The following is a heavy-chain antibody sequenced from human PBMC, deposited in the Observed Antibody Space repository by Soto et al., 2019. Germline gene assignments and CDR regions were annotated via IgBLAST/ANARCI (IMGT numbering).Heavy chain of an antibody. CDR3: ARDEVVAATPSAFDI. Sequence: ASAKVSCKASGYTFTSYYMHWVRQAPGQGLEWMGIINPSGGSTSYAQKFQGRVTMTRDTSTSTVYMELSSLRSEDTAVYYCARDEVVAATPSAFDIWGQGTMVTVSS. V-gene: IGHV1-46*01. D-gene: IGHD2-15*01. CDR1: GYTFTSYY. J-gene: IGHJ3*02. CDR2: INPSGGST.